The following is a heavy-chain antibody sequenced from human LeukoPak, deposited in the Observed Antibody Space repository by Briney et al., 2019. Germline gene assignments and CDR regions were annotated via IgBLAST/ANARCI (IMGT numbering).Heavy chain of an antibody. J-gene: IGHJ4*02. D-gene: IGHD5-18*01. V-gene: IGHV3-43*02. CDR2: ISGDGDST. CDR1: GFTFDDYA. CDR3: AKDKYSYGYNFDY. Sequence: GGSLRLSCAASGFTFDDYAMHWFRQAPGKGLEWVSLISGDGDSTYYADSVKVRFTISRDNSKNSLYLQMNSLRTEDTALFYCAKDKYSYGYNFDYWGQGTLVTVSS.